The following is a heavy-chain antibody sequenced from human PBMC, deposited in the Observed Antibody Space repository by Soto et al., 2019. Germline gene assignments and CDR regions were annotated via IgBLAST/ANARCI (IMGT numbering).Heavy chain of an antibody. V-gene: IGHV3-30*18. CDR1: GFTFSSYG. CDR2: ISYDGSNK. J-gene: IGHJ5*02. CDR3: AKDQGILFAPNWFDP. D-gene: IGHD2-15*01. Sequence: QVQLVESGGGVVQPGRSLRLSCAAYGFTFSSYGMHWVRQAPGKGLEWVAVISYDGSNKYYADSVKGRFTISRDNSKNTLYLQMNSLRAEDTAVYYCAKDQGILFAPNWFDPWGQGTLVTVSS.